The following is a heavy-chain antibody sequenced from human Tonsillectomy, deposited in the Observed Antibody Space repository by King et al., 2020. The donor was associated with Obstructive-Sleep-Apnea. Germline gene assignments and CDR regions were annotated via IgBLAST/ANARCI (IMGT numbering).Heavy chain of an antibody. V-gene: IGHV3-11*06. D-gene: IGHD3-10*01. J-gene: IGHJ4*02. CDR1: GFTFSDYY. CDR2: ISSSSSYT. Sequence: HVQLVESGGGLVKPGGSLRLSCAASGFTFSDYYMSWIRQAPGKGLEWVSYISSSSSYTNYADSVKGRFTISRDNAKNSLYLQMSSLRAEDTALYYCAREGSGTYYNVNLDYWGQGTLVTVSP. CDR3: AREGSGTYYNVNLDY.